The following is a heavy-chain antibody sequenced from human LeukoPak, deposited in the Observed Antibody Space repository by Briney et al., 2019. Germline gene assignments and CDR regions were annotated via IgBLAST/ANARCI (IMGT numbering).Heavy chain of an antibody. Sequence: PGGSLRLSCAASGFTFSTYGMHWVRQAPGKGLEWVAFIRHDGSNKYYADSVKGRFTISRDNSKNTLYLQMNSLRAEDTAVYYCAKGTPLEIRCFQHWGQGTLVTVSS. CDR2: IRHDGSNK. V-gene: IGHV3-30*02. CDR3: AKGTPLEIRCFQH. CDR1: GFTFSTYG. J-gene: IGHJ1*01. D-gene: IGHD2-2*01.